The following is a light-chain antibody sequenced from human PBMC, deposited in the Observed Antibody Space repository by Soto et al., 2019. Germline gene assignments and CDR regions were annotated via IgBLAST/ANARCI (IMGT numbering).Light chain of an antibody. CDR3: QQSYSTPPT. Sequence: DIQMTQSPSSLSASVGDRATITCRASQSISSYLNWYQQKPGKAPKLLIYAASSLQSGVPSRFSASGSGTDYTLTISSLQPGDFATYYCQQSYSTPPTFGQGTKVEIK. J-gene: IGKJ1*01. V-gene: IGKV1-39*01. CDR1: QSISSY. CDR2: AAS.